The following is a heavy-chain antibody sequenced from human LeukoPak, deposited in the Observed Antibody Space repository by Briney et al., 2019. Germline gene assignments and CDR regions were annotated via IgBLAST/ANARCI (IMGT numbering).Heavy chain of an antibody. J-gene: IGHJ5*02. V-gene: IGHV3-7*01. CDR2: IKQDGSEK. Sequence: PGGSLRLSCAASGFTFSNYWMSWVRQAPGKGLEWVAHIKQDGSEKYYVDSVKGRFTISRDNAKNSLYLQMNSLRGEDTAVYYCARGPTLGVVPVLPRSRKWFDPWGQGTLVTVSS. CDR1: GFTFSNYW. CDR3: ARGPTLGVVPVLPRSRKWFDP. D-gene: IGHD2-2*01.